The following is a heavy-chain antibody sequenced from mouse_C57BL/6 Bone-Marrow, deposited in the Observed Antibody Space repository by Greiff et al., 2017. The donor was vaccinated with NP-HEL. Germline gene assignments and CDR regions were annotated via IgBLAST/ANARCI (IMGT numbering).Heavy chain of an antibody. Sequence: VQLQQSGPELVKPGASVKISCKASGYTFTDYYMNWVKQSHGKSLEWLGDINPNNGGTSYNQKFKGKATLTVDKSSSTAYMELRSLTSEDSAVYYCARDGYYPFDYWGQGTTLTVSS. D-gene: IGHD2-3*01. V-gene: IGHV1-26*01. CDR1: GYTFTDYY. CDR2: INPNNGGT. CDR3: ARDGYYPFDY. J-gene: IGHJ2*01.